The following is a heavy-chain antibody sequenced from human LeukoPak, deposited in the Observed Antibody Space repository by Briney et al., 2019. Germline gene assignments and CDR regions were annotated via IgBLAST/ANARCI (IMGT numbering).Heavy chain of an antibody. V-gene: IGHV3-21*01. CDR2: ISSSSSYI. CDR1: GFTFSSYS. CDR3: ARFWDIVVVPAAMGLSYGMDV. J-gene: IGHJ6*02. D-gene: IGHD2-2*01. Sequence: GSLRLSCAASGFTFSSYSMNWVRQAPGKGLEWVPSISSSSSYIYYADSVKGRFTISRDNAKNSLYLQMNSLRAEDTAVYYCARFWDIVVVPAAMGLSYGMDVWGQGTTVTVSS.